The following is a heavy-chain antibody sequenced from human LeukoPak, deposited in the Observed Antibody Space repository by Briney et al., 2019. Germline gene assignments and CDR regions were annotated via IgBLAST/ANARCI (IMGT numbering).Heavy chain of an antibody. Sequence: PGGSLRLSCAASGFTFSSYAMSWVRQAPGKGLEWVSAMSGSGGITYYADSVKGRFTISRDNSKNTLYLQMNRLRAEDRAVYYCAKDPSTSYYDSRGFPNWFDLWGQGTLVTVSS. CDR3: AKDPSTSYYDSRGFPNWFDL. V-gene: IGHV3-23*01. D-gene: IGHD3-22*01. J-gene: IGHJ5*02. CDR2: MSGSGGIT. CDR1: GFTFSSYA.